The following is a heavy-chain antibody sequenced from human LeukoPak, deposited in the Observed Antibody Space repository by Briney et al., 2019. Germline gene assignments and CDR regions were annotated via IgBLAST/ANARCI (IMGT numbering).Heavy chain of an antibody. CDR2: MNPNSGGT. D-gene: IGHD2-2*01. V-gene: IGHV1-2*02. Sequence: ASVKVSCKASGYTFTSYDINWVRQATGQGLEWMGWMNPNSGGTNYAQKFQGRVTMTRDTSISTAYMELSRLRSDDTAVYYCARDPPGYCSSTSCYWGVGIDYWGQGTLVTVSS. CDR1: GYTFTSYD. CDR3: ARDPPGYCSSTSCYWGVGIDY. J-gene: IGHJ4*02.